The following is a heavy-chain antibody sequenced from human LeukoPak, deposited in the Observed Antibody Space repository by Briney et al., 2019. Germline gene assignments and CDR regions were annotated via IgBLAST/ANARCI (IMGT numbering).Heavy chain of an antibody. CDR1: GYTFTSYY. CDR3: ARGPRMIVVVPAASPKYNWFDP. Sequence: GASVKVSCKASGYTFTSYYMHWVRQAPGQGLEWMGIINPSGGSTSYAQKFQGRVTMTRDTSTSTVYMELSSLRSEDTAVYYCARGPRMIVVVPAASPKYNWFDPWGQGTLVTVSS. J-gene: IGHJ5*02. D-gene: IGHD2-2*01. CDR2: INPSGGST. V-gene: IGHV1-46*01.